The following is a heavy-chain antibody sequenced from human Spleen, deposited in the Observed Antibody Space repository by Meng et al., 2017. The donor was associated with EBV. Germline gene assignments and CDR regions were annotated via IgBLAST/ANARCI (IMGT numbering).Heavy chain of an antibody. J-gene: IGHJ4*02. CDR1: GGTFRSDA. CDR2: LIPMSDAP. D-gene: IGHD3-10*01. CDR3: ASESGRGFTPDY. V-gene: IGHV1-69*01. Sequence: QGQVVQSGAEVKTPGSSVKVSCRTSGGTFRSDAVSWVRQAPGQGLEWMGGLIPMSDAPHYAQKFQGRVTITADESTSTHYMDLSGLRSDDTALYYCASESGRGFTPDYWGQGTLVTVSS.